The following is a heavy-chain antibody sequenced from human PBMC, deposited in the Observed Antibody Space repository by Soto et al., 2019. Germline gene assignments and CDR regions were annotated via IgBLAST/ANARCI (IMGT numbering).Heavy chain of an antibody. CDR2: IYNSGST. V-gene: IGHV4-59*08. J-gene: IGHJ4*02. D-gene: IGHD6-13*01. CDR3: ARGSTGYSSSWYRY. Sequence: QVQLQESGPGLVKPSETLSLTCTVSGGSISSYYWSWIRQPPGKGLEWIGYIYNSGSTNYNPSLNTRVTISVDTSKNQFSLKLSSVTAADTAVYYCARGSTGYSSSWYRYWGQGTLVTVSS. CDR1: GGSISSYY.